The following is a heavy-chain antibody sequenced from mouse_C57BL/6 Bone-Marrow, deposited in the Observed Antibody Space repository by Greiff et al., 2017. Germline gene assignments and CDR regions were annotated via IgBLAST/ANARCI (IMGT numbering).Heavy chain of an antibody. D-gene: IGHD2-3*01. V-gene: IGHV1-55*01. J-gene: IGHJ3*01. CDR1: GYTFTSYW. Sequence: QVQLQQSGAELVKPGASVKMSCKASGYTFTSYWITWVKQRPGQGLEWIGDIYPGSGSTNYNEKFKSKATLTVDTSSSTAYMQLSSLTSEDSAVYYCARDGYYVSLAYWGQGTLVTVSA. CDR2: IYPGSGST. CDR3: ARDGYYVSLAY.